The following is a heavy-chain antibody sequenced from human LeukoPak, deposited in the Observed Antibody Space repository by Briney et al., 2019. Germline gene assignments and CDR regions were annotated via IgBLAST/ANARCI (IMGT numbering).Heavy chain of an antibody. Sequence: PGGSLRLSCAASGFTFSSYSMNWVRQAPGKGLERVSYISSSSSTIYYADSVKGRFTISRDNAKNSLYLQMNSLRAEDTAVYYCARAMWGLGGAFDIWGQGTMVTVSS. CDR3: ARAMWGLGGAFDI. D-gene: IGHD2-21*01. CDR1: GFTFSSYS. CDR2: ISSSSSTI. J-gene: IGHJ3*02. V-gene: IGHV3-48*01.